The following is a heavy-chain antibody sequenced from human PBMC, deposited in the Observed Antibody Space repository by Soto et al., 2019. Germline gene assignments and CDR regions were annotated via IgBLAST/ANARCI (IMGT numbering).Heavy chain of an antibody. CDR2: IAGSGGGA. Sequence: PGGSLRLSCEASEFTFSNYGMSWVRQAPGKGLEWVSAIAGSGGGANYADSVKGRFTISRDNSKNTLYLQMNSLRAEDTAVYYCARDGVRSAGSMITFGGVTLWGFDYWGQGTLVTVSS. V-gene: IGHV3-23*01. D-gene: IGHD3-16*01. CDR1: EFTFSNYG. J-gene: IGHJ4*02. CDR3: ARDGVRSAGSMITFGGVTLWGFDY.